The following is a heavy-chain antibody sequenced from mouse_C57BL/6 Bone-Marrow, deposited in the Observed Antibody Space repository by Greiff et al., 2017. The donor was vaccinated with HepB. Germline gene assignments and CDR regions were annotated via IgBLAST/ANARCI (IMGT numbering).Heavy chain of an antibody. CDR3: ERALITTVVAPDAY. D-gene: IGHD1-1*01. J-gene: IGHJ3*01. V-gene: IGHV1-81*01. CDR2: IYPRSGNT. CDR1: GYTFTSYG. Sequence: QVQLQQSGAELARPGASVKLSCKASGYTFTSYGISWVKQRTGQGLEWIGEIYPRSGNTYYNEKFKGKATLTADKSSSTAYMELRSLTSEDSAVYFCERALITTVVAPDAYWGQGTLVTVSA.